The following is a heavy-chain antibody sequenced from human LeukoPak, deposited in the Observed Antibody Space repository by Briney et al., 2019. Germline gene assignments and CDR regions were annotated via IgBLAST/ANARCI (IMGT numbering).Heavy chain of an antibody. CDR3: AELGITMIGGV. Sequence: QSWGSLRLSCAASGFTFSSFWMSWVRQAPGRGLEWVATIRQDGSQKYYLDSVKGRFTISRDNAKNSLYLQMNSLRAEDTAVYYCAELGITMIGGVWGKGTTVTISS. J-gene: IGHJ6*04. CDR2: IRQDGSQK. CDR1: GFTFSSFW. V-gene: IGHV3-7*01. D-gene: IGHD3-10*02.